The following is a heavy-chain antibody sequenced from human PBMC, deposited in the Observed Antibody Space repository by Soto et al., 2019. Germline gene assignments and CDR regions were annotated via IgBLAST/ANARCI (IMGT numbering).Heavy chain of an antibody. J-gene: IGHJ1*01. CDR1: GYTLTELS. CDR2: FDPEDGET. CDR3: ATSYYDSSGYLRDFQH. V-gene: IGHV1-24*01. D-gene: IGHD3-22*01. Sequence: ASVKVSCKVSGYTLTELSMHWVRQAPGKGLEWMGGFDPEDGETIYAQKFQGRVTMTEDTSTDTAYMELSSLRSEDTAVYYCATSYYDSSGYLRDFQHWGQGTLVTVSS.